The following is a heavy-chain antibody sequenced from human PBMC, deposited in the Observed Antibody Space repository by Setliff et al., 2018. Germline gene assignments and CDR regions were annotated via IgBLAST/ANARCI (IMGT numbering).Heavy chain of an antibody. D-gene: IGHD2-15*01. CDR1: GYTFTSYD. V-gene: IGHV1-8*02. CDR3: ATPRSGIIDAFDI. J-gene: IGHJ3*02. CDR2: MNPNSGNT. Sequence: ASVKVSCKASGYTFTSYDINWVRQATGQGLEWMGWMNPNSGNTGYTQKFQGRVTMTRNTSISTAYMDLSSLRFEDTAVYYCATPRSGIIDAFDIWGQGTMVTVSS.